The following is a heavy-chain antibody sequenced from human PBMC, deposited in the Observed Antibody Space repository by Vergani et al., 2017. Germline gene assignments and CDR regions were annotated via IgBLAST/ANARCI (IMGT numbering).Heavy chain of an antibody. CDR1: GFTSSSYW. Sequence: EVQLVESGGGLGQPGGSLTLSCAASGFTSSSYWMSWVRQAPGKGLEWVGKIKQDGSEKYYVDSVKGRFTIARDKAKNSVYLQMNVVRAEDTAVYYCAREESGYGYGLYYDYGMDVWGQGTTVTVSS. CDR3: AREESGYGYGLYYDYGMDV. D-gene: IGHD5-18*01. V-gene: IGHV3-7*03. J-gene: IGHJ6*02. CDR2: IKQDGSEK.